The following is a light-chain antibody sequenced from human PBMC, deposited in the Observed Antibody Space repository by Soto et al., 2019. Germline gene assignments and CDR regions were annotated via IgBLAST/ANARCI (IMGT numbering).Light chain of an antibody. CDR3: SSYTSSGSVWV. CDR1: SSDVGAYNH. CDR2: EVS. V-gene: IGLV2-14*01. Sequence: QSALTQPASVSGSPGQSITISCTGTSSDVGAYNHVSWYQQYPGKAPKVMIYEVSNRPSGVSDRFSGSKSGNTASLTISGLQAEDEADYYCSSYTSSGSVWVFGEGTKVTVL. J-gene: IGLJ3*02.